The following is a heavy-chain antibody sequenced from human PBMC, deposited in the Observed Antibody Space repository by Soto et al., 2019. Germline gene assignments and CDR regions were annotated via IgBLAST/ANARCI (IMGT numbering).Heavy chain of an antibody. D-gene: IGHD4-4*01. CDR3: AKLLHNSYYNVMDV. V-gene: IGHV3-23*01. J-gene: IGHJ6*02. Sequence: EVQLLASGGDLVQPGGSLSLVCAASGFTFRTSGMRWVRRAPGPGLEWVSSIGPSGNTYYSDAVKGRFTISRDISKNTMCLQMDSRRAEDTATYYCAKLLHNSYYNVMDVWGQGTTVTVSS. CDR1: GFTFRTSG. CDR2: SIGPSGNT.